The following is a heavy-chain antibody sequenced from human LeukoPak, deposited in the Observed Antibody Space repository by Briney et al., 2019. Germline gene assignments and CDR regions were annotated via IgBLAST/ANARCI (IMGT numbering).Heavy chain of an antibody. D-gene: IGHD2-15*01. CDR1: LFILSRYA. J-gene: IGHJ4*02. CDR3: SKAAVTSCRGAFCYPFYS. V-gene: IGHV3-23*01. Sequence: SLRLSCPFSLFILSRYAMSWVRRAPAKGLEWVSATSSSEDGKYYAYSLRGRFTISRDNSRHTMYLQINNLRAKRAADYYFSKAAVTSCRGAFCYPFYSWGQGTLVTVSS. CDR2: TSSSEDGK.